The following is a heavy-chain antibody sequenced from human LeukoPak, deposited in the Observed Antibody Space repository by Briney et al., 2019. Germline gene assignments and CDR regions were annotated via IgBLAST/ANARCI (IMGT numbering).Heavy chain of an antibody. CDR3: ARKTDHQTGGDY. D-gene: IGHD1-1*01. CDR2: IYSGGRT. CDR1: GFSVSRNY. V-gene: IGHV3-66*01. J-gene: IGHJ4*02. Sequence: GGSLRLSCAASGFSVSRNYMTWVRQAPGEGLEWVSLIYSGGRTSYADSVKGRFAISRDNSKNTLYLQMNSLRAEDTAVYYCARKTDHQTGGDYWGQGTLVTVSS.